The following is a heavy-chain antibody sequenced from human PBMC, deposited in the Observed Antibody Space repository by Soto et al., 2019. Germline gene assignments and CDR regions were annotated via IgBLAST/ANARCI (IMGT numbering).Heavy chain of an antibody. D-gene: IGHD2-2*01. CDR2: IYYSGST. V-gene: IGHV4-39*01. CDR1: GGSISSSSYY. Sequence: QLQLQESGPGLVKPSETLSLTCTVSGGSISSSSYYWGWLRQPPGKGLEWIGRIYYSGSTYYHPSLKSRVNISVDTSKNQFSLEMSCVTAAHTAVYYCARHLGTKPVGWWGQGTLVHVSS. J-gene: IGHJ4*02. CDR3: ARHLGTKPVGW.